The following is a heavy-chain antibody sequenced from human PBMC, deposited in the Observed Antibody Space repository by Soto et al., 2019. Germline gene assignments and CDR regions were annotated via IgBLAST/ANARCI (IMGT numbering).Heavy chain of an antibody. J-gene: IGHJ4*02. V-gene: IGHV3-21*01. Sequence: GGYLGLCCAVSGFPLEIYGMNGVLKAPGKGLEWVSSISFSGDYIYYAGRVKGRLTSCRENASKSLYLQMNRLGADDTALYFCARATYNWNHEYWGQGTQVTVSS. CDR2: ISFSGDYI. D-gene: IGHD1-20*01. CDR1: GFPLEIYG. CDR3: ARATYNWNHEY.